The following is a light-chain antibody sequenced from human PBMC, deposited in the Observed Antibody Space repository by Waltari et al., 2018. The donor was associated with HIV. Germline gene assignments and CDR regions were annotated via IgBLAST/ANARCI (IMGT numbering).Light chain of an antibody. J-gene: IGKJ4*01. V-gene: IGKV1-39*01. CDR1: QSISSY. CDR3: QQSYSTPLT. Sequence: DIQMTQSPSSLSASVGDRVTITCRASQSISSYLNWYQQKPGKAPKLLIYAASSLQSGVPSRFSVSGSGTDFTLTISSLQPEDFASYYGQQSYSTPLTFGGGTKVEIK. CDR2: AAS.